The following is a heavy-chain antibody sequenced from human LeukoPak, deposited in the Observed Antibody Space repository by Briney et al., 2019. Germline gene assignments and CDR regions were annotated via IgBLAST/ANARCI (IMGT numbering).Heavy chain of an antibody. CDR3: ARHTDTQGSGSLSVPFDP. CDR1: GYSFTSYW. Sequence: GESLKISRQGSGYSFTSYWIGWVRQMPGKGLEWMGIIYPGDSDTRYSPSFQGQVTISADKSISTAYLQWSSLKASDTAVYYCARHTDTQGSGSLSVPFDPWGQGTLVTVSS. CDR2: IYPGDSDT. J-gene: IGHJ5*02. D-gene: IGHD3-10*01. V-gene: IGHV5-51*01.